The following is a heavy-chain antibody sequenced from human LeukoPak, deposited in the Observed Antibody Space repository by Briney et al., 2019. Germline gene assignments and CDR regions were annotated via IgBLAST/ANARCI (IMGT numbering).Heavy chain of an antibody. J-gene: IGHJ5*02. CDR2: ISFDESHE. Sequence: SCKVSGYTLTELSMHWVRQAPGKGLEWVAVISFDESHEYYADSVKGRFTISRDNSRNTVYLQMDSLRAEDTAVYYCARAAGVRNWFDPWGQGTLVTVSS. CDR3: ARAAGVRNWFDP. V-gene: IGHV3-30*14. CDR1: GYTLTELS.